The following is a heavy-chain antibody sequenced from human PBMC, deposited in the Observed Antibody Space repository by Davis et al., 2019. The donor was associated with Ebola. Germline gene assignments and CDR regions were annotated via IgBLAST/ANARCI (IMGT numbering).Heavy chain of an antibody. Sequence: AASVKVSCKASAGTFSSYAIGWVRQAPGQGLEWMGGIIPIFGTVNYAQKFQGRVTITADESTSTDYMELSSLRSEDTAVYYFARDAPRTYDSSSYWYDPWGQGTLVTVSS. J-gene: IGHJ5*02. CDR1: AGTFSSYA. CDR3: ARDAPRTYDSSSYWYDP. V-gene: IGHV1-69*13. D-gene: IGHD6-13*01. CDR2: IIPIFGTV.